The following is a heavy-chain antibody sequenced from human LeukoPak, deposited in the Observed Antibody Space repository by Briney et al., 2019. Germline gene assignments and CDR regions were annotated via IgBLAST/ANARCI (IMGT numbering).Heavy chain of an antibody. J-gene: IGHJ4*02. CDR2: ISWDGGTT. CDR1: GFPFDDYT. D-gene: IGHD1-1*01. Sequence: GGSLRLSCAASGFPFDDYTMHWVRQAPGKGLEWVCLISWDGGTTFFADSVKGRFTISRDNIKNSLYLQMNSLRVEDTAVYYCARCTTGRTFGSLREIKRSREIDYWGQGTLVTVSS. CDR3: ARCTTGRTFGSLREIKRSREIDY. V-gene: IGHV3-43*01.